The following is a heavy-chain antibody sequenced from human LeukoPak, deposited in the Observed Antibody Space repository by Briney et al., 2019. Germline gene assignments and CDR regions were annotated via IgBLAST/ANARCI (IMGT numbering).Heavy chain of an antibody. V-gene: IGHV4-34*01. D-gene: IGHD5-12*01. CDR1: GGSFSGYY. J-gene: IGHJ4*02. Sequence: SETLSLTCAVCGGSFSGYYWSWIRQPPGKGLEWIGEINHSGSTNYSPSLKSRVTMSLDTSKNQLSLKLSSVTAADTAVYYCARGTLNYSGYDYMDFDYWGQGTLVTVSS. CDR3: ARGTLNYSGYDYMDFDY. CDR2: INHSGST.